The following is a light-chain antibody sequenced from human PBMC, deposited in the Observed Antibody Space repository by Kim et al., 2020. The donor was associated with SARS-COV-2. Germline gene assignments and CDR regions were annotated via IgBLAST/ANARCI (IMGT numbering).Light chain of an antibody. Sequence: DIQMTQSPSSLSASVGDRVTITCQASQDISNYLNWYQQKPGKAPKLLIYDASNLQTGVPSRFSGSGFGTDFSFTIRSLQPEDIATYYCQQYENLPPIFGGGTKVDIK. J-gene: IGKJ4*01. CDR3: QQYENLPPI. CDR2: DAS. V-gene: IGKV1-33*01. CDR1: QDISNY.